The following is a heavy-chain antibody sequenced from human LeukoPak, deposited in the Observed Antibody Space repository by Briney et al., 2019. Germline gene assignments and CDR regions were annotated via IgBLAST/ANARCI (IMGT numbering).Heavy chain of an antibody. V-gene: IGHV1-24*01. D-gene: IGHD3-3*01. CDR3: AIPWGTIFGL. CDR1: GYTFTSYY. CDR2: FDPEDGET. J-gene: IGHJ4*02. Sequence: EVSVKVSCTASGYTFTSYYMHWVRQAPGKGLEWMGGFDPEDGETIYAQKFQGRVTMTEDTSTDTAYMELSSLRSEDTAVYYCAIPWGTIFGLWGQGTLVTVSS.